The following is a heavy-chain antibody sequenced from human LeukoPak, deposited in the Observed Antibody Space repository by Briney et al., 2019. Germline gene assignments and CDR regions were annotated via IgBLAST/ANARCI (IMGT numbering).Heavy chain of an antibody. Sequence: PSQTLSLTCTVSGGSISSGGYYWSWIRQHPGKGLEWIGYLYYIGSPFYNPSLKSRVTISVDTSKNQFSLKLSSVTAADTAVYYCARDLIRRGQAFDVWGQGTMVTVSS. CDR2: LYYIGSP. D-gene: IGHD3-3*02. J-gene: IGHJ3*01. CDR1: GGSISSGGYY. CDR3: ARDLIRRGQAFDV. V-gene: IGHV4-31*03.